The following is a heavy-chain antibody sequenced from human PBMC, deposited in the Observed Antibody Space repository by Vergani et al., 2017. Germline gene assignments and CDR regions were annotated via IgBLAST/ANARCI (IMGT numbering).Heavy chain of an antibody. CDR1: EFTFSDVW. CDR3: ARVQGEQQLVMVYYYYYGMDV. D-gene: IGHD6-13*01. V-gene: IGHV3-48*01. CDR2: ISSSSSTI. J-gene: IGHJ6*02. Sequence: EGQLVESGGGLVKPGGSLRLSCAASEFTFSDVWMSWVRQAPGKGLEWVSYISSSSSTIYYADSVKGRFTISRDNAKNSLYLQMNSLRAEDTAVYYCARVQGEQQLVMVYYYYYGMDVWGQGTTVTVSS.